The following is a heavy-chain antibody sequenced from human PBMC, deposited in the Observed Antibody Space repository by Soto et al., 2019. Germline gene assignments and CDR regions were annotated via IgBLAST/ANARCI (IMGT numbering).Heavy chain of an antibody. V-gene: IGHV3-23*01. CDR3: AKEQKRQLQSTDMDD. Sequence: GSLSLSCAVSGFTFSSYARSWVRQAPGKGLEWVWAMSVSGGSTYYPDSLKGRFTISGDKSKNKLSLQMSSLRAEDTAVYYCAKEQKRQLQSTDMDDWGQGTTVTVSS. D-gene: IGHD5-18*01. CDR1: GFTFSSYA. J-gene: IGHJ6*02. CDR2: MSVSGGST.